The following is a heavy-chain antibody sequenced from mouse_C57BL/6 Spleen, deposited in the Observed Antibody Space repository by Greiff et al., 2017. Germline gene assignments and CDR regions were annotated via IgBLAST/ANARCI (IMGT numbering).Heavy chain of an antibody. V-gene: IGHV1-63*01. J-gene: IGHJ1*03. CDR2: IYPGGGYT. Sequence: QVQLKESGAELVRPGTSVKMSCKASGYTFTNYWIGWAKQRPGHGLEWIGDIYPGGGYTNYNEKFKGKATLTADKSSSTAYMQFSSLTSEDSAIYYCARRHYGSSYYWYFDVWGTGTTVTVSS. CDR3: ARRHYGSSYYWYFDV. D-gene: IGHD1-1*01. CDR1: GYTFTNYW.